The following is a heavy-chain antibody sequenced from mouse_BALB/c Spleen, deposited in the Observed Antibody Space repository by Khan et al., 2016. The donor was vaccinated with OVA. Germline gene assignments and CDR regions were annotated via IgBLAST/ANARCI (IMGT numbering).Heavy chain of an antibody. CDR3: ARGGGEYRFAY. V-gene: IGHV1S137*01. D-gene: IGHD1-1*02. Sequence: QVQLQQSGAELVRPGVSVKISCKGSGYTFTDYAMHWVKQSHAKSLEWIGVISTHYGDASYNQKFKGKATMTVDKSSSTAYLELARLTSEDSAICYSARGGGEYRFAYWGQGTLVTVSA. J-gene: IGHJ3*01. CDR2: ISTHYGDA. CDR1: GYTFTDYA.